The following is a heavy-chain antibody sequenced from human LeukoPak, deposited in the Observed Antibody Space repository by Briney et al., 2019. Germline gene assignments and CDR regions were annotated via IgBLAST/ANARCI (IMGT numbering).Heavy chain of an antibody. CDR3: ARDGRVHYGSGNYFDY. Sequence: ASVKVSCKASGGTFSSYAISWVRQAPGQVLEWMGRIIPILGIANYAQKFQGRVTITADKSTSTAYMELSSLRSEDTAVYYCARDGRVHYGSGNYFDYWGQGALVTVSS. CDR2: IIPILGIA. CDR1: GGTFSSYA. D-gene: IGHD3-10*01. V-gene: IGHV1-69*04. J-gene: IGHJ4*02.